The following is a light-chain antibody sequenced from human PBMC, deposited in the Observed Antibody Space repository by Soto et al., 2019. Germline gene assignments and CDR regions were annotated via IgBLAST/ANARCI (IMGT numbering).Light chain of an antibody. CDR1: QSVRSY. CDR2: AAS. CDR3: QQHSKWPLT. J-gene: IGKJ4*01. V-gene: IGKV3-11*01. Sequence: EIVLTQSPATLSLSPGDRATLSCRASQSVRSYLAWYQQKPGQAPRLLIYAASNMATDIPARFSGSGSGTDFTLTISSLDPEDSAVYYCQQHSKWPLTFGGGTKVEIK.